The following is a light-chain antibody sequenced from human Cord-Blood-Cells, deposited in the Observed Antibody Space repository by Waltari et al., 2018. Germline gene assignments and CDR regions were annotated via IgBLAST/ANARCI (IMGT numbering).Light chain of an antibody. J-gene: IGKJ2*01. CDR2: AAS. Sequence: DIQMTQSTHSLSASVGDRVTITCRASQSISSYLNWYQQKPGKAPKLLIYAASSLQSGVPSRFSGSGSGTDFTLTISSLQPEDFATYYCQQSYSTPYTFGQGTKLEIK. V-gene: IGKV1-39*01. CDR1: QSISSY. CDR3: QQSYSTPYT.